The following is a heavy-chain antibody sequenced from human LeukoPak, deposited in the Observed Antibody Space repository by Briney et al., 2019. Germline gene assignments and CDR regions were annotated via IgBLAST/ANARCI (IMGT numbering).Heavy chain of an antibody. CDR1: GFTFSSYA. V-gene: IGHV3-30-3*01. Sequence: GGSLRLSCAASGFTFSSYAMHWVRQAPGKGLEWVAVISYDGSNKYYADSVKGRFTISRDNSKNTLYLQMNSLRAEDTAVYYCARGTKQRYSSSWYLPSPFDYWGQGTLVTVSS. J-gene: IGHJ4*02. CDR2: ISYDGSNK. D-gene: IGHD6-13*01. CDR3: ARGTKQRYSSSWYLPSPFDY.